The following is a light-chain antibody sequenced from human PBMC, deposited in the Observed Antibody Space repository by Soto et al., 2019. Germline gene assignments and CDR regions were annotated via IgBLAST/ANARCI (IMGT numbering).Light chain of an antibody. CDR3: CSSYDSRRGWV. V-gene: IGLV1-47*01. Sequence: QSVLTQPPSASGTPGQRVTISCSESSSSIGSNYIYWYQQLPGTAPTLLIYRDSQRPSGVPDRLSGSTSGTYASLAISWLRYEDEADDYCCSSYDSRRGWVFGGGTKLTVL. CDR1: SSSIGSNY. J-gene: IGLJ3*02. CDR2: RDS.